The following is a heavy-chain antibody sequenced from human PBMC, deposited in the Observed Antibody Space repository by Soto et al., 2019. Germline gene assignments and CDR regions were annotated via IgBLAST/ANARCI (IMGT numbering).Heavy chain of an antibody. CDR1: GGTFSSYT. Sequence: QVQLVQSGAEVKKPGSSVKVSCKASGGTFSSYTISWVRQAPGQGLEWMGRIIPILGIANYAQKFQGRVTITADKSTSTAYMELSSLRSEDTAVYYCAGVQAAAGILLDYWGQGTLVTVSS. CDR2: IIPILGIA. V-gene: IGHV1-69*02. D-gene: IGHD6-13*01. J-gene: IGHJ4*02. CDR3: AGVQAAAGILLDY.